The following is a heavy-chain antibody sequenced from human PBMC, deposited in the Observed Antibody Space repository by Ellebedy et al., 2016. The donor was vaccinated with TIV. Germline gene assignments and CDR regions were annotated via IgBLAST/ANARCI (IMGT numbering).Heavy chain of an antibody. Sequence: KVSCKASGYSFDTYWVGWVRQMPGKGLEWMAIIYPGDSETKYSPSFQGQVIISADRSINTAYLQWSRLKASDTAMYYCARRGRGGLTPYYFDYWGQGTLVTVSS. CDR1: GYSFDTYW. J-gene: IGHJ4*02. V-gene: IGHV5-51*01. CDR3: ARRGRGGLTPYYFDY. CDR2: IYPGDSET. D-gene: IGHD3-16*01.